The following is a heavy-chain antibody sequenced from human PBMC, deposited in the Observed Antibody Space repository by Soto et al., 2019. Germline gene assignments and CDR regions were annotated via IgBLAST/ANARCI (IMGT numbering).Heavy chain of an antibody. CDR3: ARTTQTYYDSSGYYNR. CDR2: ISAYNGNT. Sequence: DAVKVSCEASGCSFTSHGISWVRQAPGQGLEWMGWISAYNGNTNYAQKLQGRVTMTTDTSTSTAYMELRSLRSDDTAVYYCARTTQTYYDSSGYYNRWGQGTLVTVSS. V-gene: IGHV1-18*01. CDR1: GCSFTSHG. J-gene: IGHJ5*02. D-gene: IGHD3-22*01.